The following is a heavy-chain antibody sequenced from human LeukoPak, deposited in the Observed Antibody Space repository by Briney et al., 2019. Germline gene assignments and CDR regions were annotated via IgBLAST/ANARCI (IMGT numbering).Heavy chain of an antibody. V-gene: IGHV3-74*01. Sequence: GRSLRLSCAASGFTFSSYGMHWVRQAPGKGLVWVSRINSDGSSTSYADSVKGRFTISRDNAKNTLYLQMNSLRAEDTAVYYCAKGITGGFDPWGQGTLVTVSS. CDR2: INSDGSST. D-gene: IGHD1-20*01. CDR3: AKGITGGFDP. J-gene: IGHJ5*02. CDR1: GFTFSSYG.